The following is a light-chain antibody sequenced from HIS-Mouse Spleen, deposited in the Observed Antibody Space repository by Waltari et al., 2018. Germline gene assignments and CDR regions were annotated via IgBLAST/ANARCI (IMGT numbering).Light chain of an antibody. CDR1: PLPKKF. CDR3: YSTDSSGNHRV. Sequence: SYELTHPPSVSVSPGQTARSTCSGDPLPKKFSYWYQQKSGQGPGLVIYEDSKRPSGIPERFSGSSSGTMATLTISGAQVEDEADYYCYSTDSSGNHRVFGGGTKLTVL. CDR2: EDS. V-gene: IGLV3-10*01. J-gene: IGLJ2*01.